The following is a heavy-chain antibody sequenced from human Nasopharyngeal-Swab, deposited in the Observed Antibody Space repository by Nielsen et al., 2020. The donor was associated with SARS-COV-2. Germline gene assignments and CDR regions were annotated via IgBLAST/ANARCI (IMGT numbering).Heavy chain of an antibody. CDR2: ISSSSTYI. D-gene: IGHD3-3*01. Sequence: GKGLEWVSSISSSSTYIYYADSVKGRFTVSRDNAKNSLYLQMSSLRTEDAAVYYCARSPYYDFWSGYYTRFDYWGRGTLVTVSS. V-gene: IGHV3-21*01. J-gene: IGHJ4*02. CDR3: ARSPYYDFWSGYYTRFDY.